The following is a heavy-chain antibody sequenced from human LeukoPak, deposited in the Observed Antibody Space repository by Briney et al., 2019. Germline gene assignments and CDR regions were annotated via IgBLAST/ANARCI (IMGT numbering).Heavy chain of an antibody. CDR2: INPNSGGT. Sequence: GASVTVSCKASGYTFTDYYIHWVRQAPGQGLEWMGWINPNSGGTNYAQKFEGRVTLSRDTSISTVYMELTSLISDDTALYYCARGGAMATTRNRFDPWGQGTLVTVSS. V-gene: IGHV1-2*02. CDR1: GYTFTDYY. D-gene: IGHD5-24*01. CDR3: ARGGAMATTRNRFDP. J-gene: IGHJ5*02.